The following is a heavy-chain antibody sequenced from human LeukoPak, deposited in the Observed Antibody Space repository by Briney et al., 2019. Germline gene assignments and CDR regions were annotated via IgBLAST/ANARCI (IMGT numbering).Heavy chain of an antibody. D-gene: IGHD3-22*01. V-gene: IGHV4-39*01. Sequence: SETLSLTCTVSGGSISSSSYYWGWIRQPPGKGLEWIGSIYYSGSTYYNPSLKSRVTISVDTSKNQFSLKLSSVTAADTAVYYCARNADYYDSSGYYHWGQGTLVTVSS. J-gene: IGHJ5*02. CDR3: ARNADYYDSSGYYH. CDR2: IYYSGST. CDR1: GGSISSSSYY.